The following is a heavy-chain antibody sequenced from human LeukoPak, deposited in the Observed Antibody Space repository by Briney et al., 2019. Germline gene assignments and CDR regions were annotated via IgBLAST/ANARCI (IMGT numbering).Heavy chain of an antibody. D-gene: IGHD3-22*01. CDR2: INSDGSWT. Sequence: GGSLRLSCAASGNYWMHWVRQAPGKGLVWVSHINSDGSWTSYADSVKGRFTISRDNSKNTLYLQMNSLRAEDTAVYYCARDPTEGSSGSPFDYWGQGTLVTVSS. CDR1: GNYW. CDR3: ARDPTEGSSGSPFDY. J-gene: IGHJ4*02. V-gene: IGHV3-74*01.